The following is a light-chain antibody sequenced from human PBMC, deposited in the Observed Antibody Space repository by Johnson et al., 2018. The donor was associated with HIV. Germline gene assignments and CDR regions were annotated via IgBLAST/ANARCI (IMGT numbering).Light chain of an antibody. CDR1: SSNIGNNY. J-gene: IGLJ1*01. V-gene: IGLV1-51*02. CDR2: ENN. CDR3: GAWDSSLNAYV. Sequence: QSVLTQPPSVSAAPGQKVTISCSGSSSNIGNNYVSWYQQLPGTAPKLLIYENNKRPSGIPDRFFGSQSGTSATLDITGLQTGDEGDYYCGAWDSSLNAYVFGAGTKVTVL.